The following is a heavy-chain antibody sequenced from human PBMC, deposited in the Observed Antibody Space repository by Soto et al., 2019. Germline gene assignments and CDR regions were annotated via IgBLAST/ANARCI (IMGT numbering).Heavy chain of an antibody. CDR3: SRSGDQYTPLAQ. CDR1: GFTFSDYY. V-gene: IGHV3-11*06. CDR2: SSNSGTFT. J-gene: IGHJ4*02. Sequence: PGRSLRLSFEGYGFTFSDYYMSWIRQAPGKGLEWISYSSNSGTFTKYADSVKGRFSISRDNTKNLLFLQMNSLRAEDTALYYWSRSGDQYTPLAQWGQRTPVTVSS. D-gene: IGHD2-21*02.